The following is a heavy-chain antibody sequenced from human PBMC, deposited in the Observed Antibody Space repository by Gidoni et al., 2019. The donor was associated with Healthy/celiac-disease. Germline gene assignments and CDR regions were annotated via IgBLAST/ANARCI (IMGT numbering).Heavy chain of an antibody. V-gene: IGHV3-48*01. D-gene: IGHD6-19*01. CDR2: ISSSGSPI. Sequence: EVQLVDSGGDLVQPGGSLRLSCGASGFTCRNYMMNWVRQAPGKGLEWVSYISSSGSPIYYADSVKGRFTISRDNAKKSLYLQMNSLRVEDTAMYYCARQDSSGWSEGYYFDYWGQGTLVTVSS. CDR1: GFTCRNYM. J-gene: IGHJ4*02. CDR3: ARQDSSGWSEGYYFDY.